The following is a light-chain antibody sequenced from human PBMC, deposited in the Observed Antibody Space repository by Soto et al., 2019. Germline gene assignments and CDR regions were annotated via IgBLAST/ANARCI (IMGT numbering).Light chain of an antibody. CDR2: ATS. CDR3: QQYDNKPPIT. V-gene: IGKV3-15*01. CDR1: QSVSNN. J-gene: IGKJ5*01. Sequence: EVVMTQSPATLSVSPGERATLSCRASQSVSNNLAWYQQEPGQAPRLLIYATSTRATGIPDRFSGSGSGTEFSLTISNLQSEDFAVYHCQQYDNKPPITFGQGTRLEIK.